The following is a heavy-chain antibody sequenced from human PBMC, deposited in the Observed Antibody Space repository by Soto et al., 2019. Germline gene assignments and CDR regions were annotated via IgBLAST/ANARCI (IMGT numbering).Heavy chain of an antibody. Sequence: QVQLVESGGGVVQPGRSLRLSCAASGFTFSSYAMHWVRQAPGKGLEWVAVISYDGSNKYYADSVKGRFTISRDNSKDTVYLQMKGLRAEDTAVYYFARDPLWGTGMVLWYFDLWGRGTLGTVSS. CDR3: ARDPLWGTGMVLWYFDL. J-gene: IGHJ2*01. V-gene: IGHV3-30-3*01. D-gene: IGHD5-18*01. CDR1: GFTFSSYA. CDR2: ISYDGSNK.